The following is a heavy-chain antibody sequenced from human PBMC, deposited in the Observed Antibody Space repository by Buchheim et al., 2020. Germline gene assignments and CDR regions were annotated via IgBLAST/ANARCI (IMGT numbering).Heavy chain of an antibody. CDR3: ARGPHSNYGYYYYGMDV. Sequence: QVQLQQWGAGLLKPSETLSLTCAVYGGSFSGYYWSWIRQPPGKGLEWIGEINHSGSTNYNPSLKSRVTLSAEPSKNTFSWKLSSVTAADTAVYYCARGPHSNYGYYYYGMDVWGQGTT. J-gene: IGHJ6*02. CDR1: GGSFSGYY. CDR2: INHSGST. V-gene: IGHV4-34*01. D-gene: IGHD4-11*01.